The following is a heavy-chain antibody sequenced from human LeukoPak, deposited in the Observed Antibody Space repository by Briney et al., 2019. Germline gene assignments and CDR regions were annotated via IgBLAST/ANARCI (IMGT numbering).Heavy chain of an antibody. J-gene: IGHJ6*03. V-gene: IGHV4-61*02. CDR2: MYTSGST. D-gene: IGHD6-6*01. CDR1: GGSISSGSYY. CDR3: ARGESSSSPLYYYYYYMDV. Sequence: SETLSLTCTVSGGSISSGSYYWSWIRQPAGKELEWIGRMYTSGSTNYNPSLKSRVTISVDTSKNQFSLKLSSVTAADTAVYYCARGESSSSPLYYYYYYMDVWGKGTTVTVSS.